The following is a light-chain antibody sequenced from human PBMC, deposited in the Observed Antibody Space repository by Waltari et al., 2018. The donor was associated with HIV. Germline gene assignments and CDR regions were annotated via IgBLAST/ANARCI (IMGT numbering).Light chain of an antibody. CDR1: QSIRNY. CDR2: DTS. J-gene: IGKJ3*01. V-gene: IGKV3-11*01. CDR3: HQRSTWPFT. Sequence: EIVLTQSPATLSLSPGERAILSCRASQSIRNYLAWYQQRPGQAPRLLVYDTSNRATGVPARFSGSGSGTDFSLTIASLESEEFAIYYCHQRSTWPFTFGPGTKVDI.